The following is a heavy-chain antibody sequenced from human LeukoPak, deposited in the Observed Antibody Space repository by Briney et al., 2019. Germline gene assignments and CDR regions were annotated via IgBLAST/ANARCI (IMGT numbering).Heavy chain of an antibody. Sequence: ASVKVSCKASGYTFTSYGISWVRQAPGQGLEWMGWISAYNGNTNYAQKLQGRVTMTTDTSTIAAYMELRSLRSDDTAVYYCARAHPVDTAMVLNWFDPWGQGTLVTVSS. D-gene: IGHD5-18*01. CDR3: ARAHPVDTAMVLNWFDP. J-gene: IGHJ5*02. V-gene: IGHV1-18*01. CDR2: ISAYNGNT. CDR1: GYTFTSYG.